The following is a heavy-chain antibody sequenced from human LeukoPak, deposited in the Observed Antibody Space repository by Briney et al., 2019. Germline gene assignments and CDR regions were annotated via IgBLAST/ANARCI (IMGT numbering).Heavy chain of an antibody. V-gene: IGHV3-23*01. J-gene: IGHJ1*01. CDR2: IRGSDGST. D-gene: IGHD3-22*01. Sequence: PGGSLRLSCAASGFTFSTYAMNWVRQAPGRGLEWVSVIRGSDGSTYYADSVKGRFTISRDNSRNTLYLQMNNLRAEDTAVYYCAKGKKGSAITMIVVVRNAEYFQHWGQGTLVTVSS. CDR1: GFTFSTYA. CDR3: AKGKKGSAITMIVVVRNAEYFQH.